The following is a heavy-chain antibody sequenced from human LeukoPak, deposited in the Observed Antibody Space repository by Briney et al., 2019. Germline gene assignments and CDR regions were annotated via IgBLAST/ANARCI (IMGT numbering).Heavy chain of an antibody. V-gene: IGHV3-21*01. Sequence: GGSLRLSCAASGFTFSTYSMNWVRQAPGKGLEWVSSISSSSSYIYYADSVKGRFTISRDNAKNSLYLQMNSLRAEDTAVYYCAREGASAAGRGNWFDPWGQGTLVTVSS. J-gene: IGHJ5*02. CDR1: GFTFSTYS. CDR3: AREGASAAGRGNWFDP. D-gene: IGHD6-13*01. CDR2: ISSSSSYI.